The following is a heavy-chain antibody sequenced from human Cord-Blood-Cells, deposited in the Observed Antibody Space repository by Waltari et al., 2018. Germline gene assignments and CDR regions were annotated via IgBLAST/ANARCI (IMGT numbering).Heavy chain of an antibody. CDR1: GYTLTELS. J-gene: IGHJ6*02. D-gene: IGHD3-16*01. V-gene: IGHV1-24*01. CDR3: ATLRGHYYYYGMDV. CDR2: FDPEDGET. Sequence: QVQLVQSGAEEKKPGASVKVSCQFSGYTLTELSMHWVRQAPGKGLEWMGGFDPEDGETIYAQKFQGRVTMTEDTSTDTAYMELSSLRSEDTAVYYCATLRGHYYYYGMDVWGQGTTVTVSS.